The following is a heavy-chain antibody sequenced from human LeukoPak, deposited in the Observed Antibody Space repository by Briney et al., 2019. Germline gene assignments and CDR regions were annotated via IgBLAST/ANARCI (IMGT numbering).Heavy chain of an antibody. V-gene: IGHV4-4*07. CDR2: ICPSGST. CDR1: GGSISTYY. J-gene: IGHJ3*02. Sequence: NTSETLSLTCSVSGGSISTYYWSWIRQPAGKGMEWIGRICPSGSTNYNPSLTGRVTMSVDTSMNQYSLKVRSVTAADTAVYFCARDRDYCSHANCWQACDIWGPGTTVTVSS. D-gene: IGHD2-15*01. CDR3: ARDRDYCSHANCWQACDI.